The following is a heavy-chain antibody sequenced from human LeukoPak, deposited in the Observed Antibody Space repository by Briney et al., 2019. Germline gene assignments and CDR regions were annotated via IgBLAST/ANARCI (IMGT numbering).Heavy chain of an antibody. D-gene: IGHD4-17*01. Sequence: PSETLSLTCAVYIDSFSNYHWNWIRQTPAKGMEWIGEVNESGGSNISPSLRSRVILSVDTSKNQFSLKLSSVTAADTAIYYCTREYGFMTTVFHAFDIWGQGTMVTVSS. CDR2: VNESGGS. J-gene: IGHJ3*02. CDR1: IDSFSNYH. CDR3: TREYGFMTTVFHAFDI. V-gene: IGHV4-34*01.